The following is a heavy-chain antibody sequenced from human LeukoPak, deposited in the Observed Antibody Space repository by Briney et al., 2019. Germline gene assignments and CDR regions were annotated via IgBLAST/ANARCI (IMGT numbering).Heavy chain of an antibody. V-gene: IGHV3-7*04. Sequence: GGSLRLSCAASGFTFRSYWMTWVRQAPEKGLEWVANIKQDGNEKYYVDSVKGRFTISRDNAKNSLYLQMNSLRAEDTAVYYCAREYFYGSGSYYNGYWGQGALVTVSS. J-gene: IGHJ4*02. CDR1: GFTFRSYW. CDR2: IKQDGNEK. CDR3: AREYFYGSGSYYNGY. D-gene: IGHD3-10*01.